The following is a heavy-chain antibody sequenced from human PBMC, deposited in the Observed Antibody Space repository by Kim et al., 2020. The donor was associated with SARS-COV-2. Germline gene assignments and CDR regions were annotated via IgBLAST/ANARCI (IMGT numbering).Heavy chain of an antibody. CDR3: ARDHYLQYSSSGDY. CDR2: IIPIFGTA. CDR1: GGTFSSYA. J-gene: IGHJ4*02. Sequence: SVKVSCKASGGTFSSYAISWVRQAPGQGLEWMGGIIPIFGTANYAQKFQGRVTITADESTSTAYMELSSLRSEDTAVYYCARDHYLQYSSSGDYWGQGTLVTVSS. V-gene: IGHV1-69*13. D-gene: IGHD6-6*01.